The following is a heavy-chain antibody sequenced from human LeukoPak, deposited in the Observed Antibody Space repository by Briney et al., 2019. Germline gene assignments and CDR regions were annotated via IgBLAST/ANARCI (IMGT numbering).Heavy chain of an antibody. CDR2: ISSSSSTI. V-gene: IGHV3-48*04. CDR1: GFTFSSYS. Sequence: PGGSLRLSCAASGFTFSSYSMNWVRQAPGKGLEWVSYISSSSSTIYYADSVKGRFTISRDNAKNSLYLQMNSLRAEDTAVYYCARGVGAPRGKYWFDPWGQGTLVTVSS. J-gene: IGHJ5*02. D-gene: IGHD1-26*01. CDR3: ARGVGAPRGKYWFDP.